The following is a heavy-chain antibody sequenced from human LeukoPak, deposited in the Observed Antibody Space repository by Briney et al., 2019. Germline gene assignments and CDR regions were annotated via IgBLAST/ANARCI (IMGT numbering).Heavy chain of an antibody. V-gene: IGHV1-3*01. CDR1: GYTFTRYA. Sequence: ASVTVSCKASGYTFTRYAMHWVRQAAGQRLEWMGWINAGNGNTKYSQKFQGRVTITRDTSASTAYMELSSLRSDDTAVYYCARGAHSGYGRAFGYWGQGTLVTVSS. J-gene: IGHJ4*02. CDR2: INAGNGNT. CDR3: ARGAHSGYGRAFGY. D-gene: IGHD5-12*01.